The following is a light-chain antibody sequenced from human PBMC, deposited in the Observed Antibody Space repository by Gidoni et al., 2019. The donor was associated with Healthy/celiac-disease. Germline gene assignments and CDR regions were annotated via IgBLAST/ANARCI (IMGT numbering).Light chain of an antibody. CDR1: QSLLHSNGYNY. CDR2: LGS. J-gene: IGKJ4*01. Sequence: IVMTQSPLSLPVTPGEPASISCKSSQSLLHSNGYNYLDWYLQKPGQSPQLLIYLGSNRASGVPGRFSGSGSGTDFTLKISRVEAEDVGVYYCMQALQTPLTFXGXTKVEIK. V-gene: IGKV2-28*01. CDR3: MQALQTPLT.